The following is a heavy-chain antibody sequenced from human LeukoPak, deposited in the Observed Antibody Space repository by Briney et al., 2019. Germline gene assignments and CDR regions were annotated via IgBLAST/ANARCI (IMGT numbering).Heavy chain of an antibody. CDR3: ARNYDSSGYYYPAGYMDV. V-gene: IGHV1-69*05. D-gene: IGHD3-22*01. CDR1: GGTFSSYA. Sequence: SSVKVSCKASGGTFSSYAISWVRQAPGPGLEWMGGIIPIFGTANYAQKFQGRVTITTDESTSTAYMALSSLRSEDTAVYYCARNYDSSGYYYPAGYMDVWGKGTTVTVSS. CDR2: IIPIFGTA. J-gene: IGHJ6*03.